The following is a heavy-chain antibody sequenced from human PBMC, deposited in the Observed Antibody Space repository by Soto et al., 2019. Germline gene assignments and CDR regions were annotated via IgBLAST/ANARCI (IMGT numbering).Heavy chain of an antibody. CDR2: ISSSSSYI. CDR3: ARDWFPLGSLYYYYYMDV. CDR1: GFTFSNFS. Sequence: PGGSLRLSCAASGFTFSNFSMNWVRQAPGKGLEWVSSISSSSSYIYYADSVKGRFTISRDNAKNSLYLQMNSLRAEDTAVYYCARDWFPLGSLYYYYYMDVWGKGTTVTVSS. V-gene: IGHV3-21*01. D-gene: IGHD3-10*01. J-gene: IGHJ6*03.